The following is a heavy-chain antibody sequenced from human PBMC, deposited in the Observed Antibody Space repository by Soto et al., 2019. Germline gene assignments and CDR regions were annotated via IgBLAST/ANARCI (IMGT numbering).Heavy chain of an antibody. V-gene: IGHV1-2*02. D-gene: IGHD3-3*01. J-gene: IGHJ4*02. CDR3: ARDPSPDFWSGYYDY. CDR1: GYTFKDYF. Sequence: HLVQSGAEVKQPGASVKVSCKASGYTFKDYFLHWVRQAPGQGLEWMGWINPNNGGTDYAQKFQGSVTMTRDTSISTAYMEVSGLRSGDTAVYYCARDPSPDFWSGYYDYWGQGTLINVSS. CDR2: INPNNGGT.